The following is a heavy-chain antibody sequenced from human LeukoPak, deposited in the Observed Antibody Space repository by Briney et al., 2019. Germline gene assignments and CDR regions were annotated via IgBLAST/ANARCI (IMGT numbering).Heavy chain of an antibody. CDR3: ARATYYYDSSGYRAIYYFDY. CDR2: INSDRSTT. J-gene: IGHJ4*02. CDR1: GFTFSSYW. V-gene: IGHV3-74*01. D-gene: IGHD3-22*01. Sequence: PGGSLRLSCAASGFTFSSYWMHWVRQAPGKGLVGVSRINSDRSTTTYADSVKGRFTISRDNAKDTLYLQMTSLRAEDTAVYYCARATYYYDSSGYRAIYYFDYWGQGTLVTVSS.